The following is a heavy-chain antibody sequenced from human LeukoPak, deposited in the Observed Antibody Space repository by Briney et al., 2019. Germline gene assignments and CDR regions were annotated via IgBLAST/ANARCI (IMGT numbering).Heavy chain of an antibody. Sequence: GGSLRLSCAASGFTFSSYAMNWVRQAPGKGLEWVSIVSGDNTYYADSVKGRSTISRDNSRNTLYLQMNSLRAEDTAVYYCATASGYARFDYWGQGTLVTVSS. CDR2: VSGDNT. CDR3: ATASGYARFDY. V-gene: IGHV3-23*01. CDR1: GFTFSSYA. J-gene: IGHJ4*02. D-gene: IGHD5-12*01.